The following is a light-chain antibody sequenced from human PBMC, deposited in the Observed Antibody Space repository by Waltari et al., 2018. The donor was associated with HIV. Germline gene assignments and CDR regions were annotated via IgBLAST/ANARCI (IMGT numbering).Light chain of an antibody. CDR3: QTWGSGIVI. CDR1: SVHSSYD. V-gene: IGLV4-69*01. J-gene: IGLJ2*01. Sequence: QVVLTQAPSASASLGTSVNFTCTLSSVHSSYDIAWHQQPPGKGPRYLMKLHSDGSHNRGDGIPDRFSGSSSGAELHLISSSLHSDDEADYYCQTWGSGIVIFGGGTKLTVL. CDR2: LHSDGSH.